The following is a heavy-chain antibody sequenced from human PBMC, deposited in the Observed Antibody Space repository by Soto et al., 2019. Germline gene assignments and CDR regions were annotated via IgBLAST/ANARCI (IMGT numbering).Heavy chain of an antibody. CDR2: IYYSGST. Sequence: SETLSLTCTVSGGSISSYYWSWIRQPPGKGLEWIGYIYYSGSTNYNPSLKSRVTISVDTSKNQFSLKLSSVTAADTAVYYCARQYYDILTGIDYYYYYMDVWGKGTTVTVSS. J-gene: IGHJ6*03. D-gene: IGHD3-9*01. CDR3: ARQYYDILTGIDYYYYYMDV. V-gene: IGHV4-59*08. CDR1: GGSISSYY.